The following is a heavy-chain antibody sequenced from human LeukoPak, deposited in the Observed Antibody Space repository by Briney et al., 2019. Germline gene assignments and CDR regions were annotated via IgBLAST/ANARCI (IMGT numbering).Heavy chain of an antibody. CDR3: ARGRQYYYDSSDSFDY. CDR1: GYTFTSYG. D-gene: IGHD3-22*01. CDR2: ISVYNGNT. J-gene: IGHJ4*02. V-gene: IGHV1-18*01. Sequence: ASVKVSCKASGYTFTSYGISWVRQAPGQGLEWMGWISVYNGNTKYAQKLQGRVTMTTDTSTSTAYMELRSLRSDDTAVYYCARGRQYYYDSSDSFDYWGQGTLVTVSS.